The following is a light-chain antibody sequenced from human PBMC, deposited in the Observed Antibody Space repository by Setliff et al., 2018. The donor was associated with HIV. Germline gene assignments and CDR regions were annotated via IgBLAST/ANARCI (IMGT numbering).Light chain of an antibody. J-gene: IGLJ2*01. CDR2: EVN. Sequence: QSALAQPPSVSGSPGQSVTISCTGTSSDVGGYNCVSWYQQPPGTAPKLMIYEVNNRPSGVPDRFSGSKSGNTASLTISGLQAEDEADYYCSSCSSSSTLVFGGGTKLTVL. V-gene: IGLV2-18*02. CDR1: SSDVGGYNC. CDR3: SSCSSSSTLV.